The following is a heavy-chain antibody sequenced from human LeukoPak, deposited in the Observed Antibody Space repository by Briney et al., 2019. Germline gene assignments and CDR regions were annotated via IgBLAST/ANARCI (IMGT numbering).Heavy chain of an antibody. D-gene: IGHD5-18*01. Sequence: GGSLRLSCAASGFTFSSYAMSWVRQAPGKGLEWVSSISSSRSYIYYTDSLKGRFTISRDNAKKSLYLQMNSLRAEDTAVYFCAREGLYNYGYVYGYWGQGTLVTVSS. CDR3: AREGLYNYGYVYGY. J-gene: IGHJ4*02. CDR2: ISSSRSYI. V-gene: IGHV3-21*01. CDR1: GFTFSSYA.